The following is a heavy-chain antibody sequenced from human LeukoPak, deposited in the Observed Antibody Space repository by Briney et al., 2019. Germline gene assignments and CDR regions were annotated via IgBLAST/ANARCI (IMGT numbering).Heavy chain of an antibody. D-gene: IGHD6-19*01. V-gene: IGHV1-46*01. J-gene: IGHJ5*02. CDR1: GYTFTSYY. CDR3: ARDAASSGWYPLNWFDP. Sequence: ASVKVSCKASGYTFTSYYMHWVRQAPGQGLEWMGIINPSGGSTSYAQKFQGRVTMTRDTSTSTVYMELSSLRSEDTAVYYCARDAASSGWYPLNWFDPWGQGTLVTVPS. CDR2: INPSGGST.